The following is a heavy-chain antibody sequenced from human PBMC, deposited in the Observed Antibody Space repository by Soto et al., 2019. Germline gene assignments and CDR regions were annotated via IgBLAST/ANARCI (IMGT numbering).Heavy chain of an antibody. CDR3: ARGDIVVVPAAIPDNWFDP. J-gene: IGHJ5*02. V-gene: IGHV1-2*04. CDR1: GYTFTGYY. Sequence: VASVKVSCKASGYTFTGYYMHWVRQAPGQGLEWMGWINPNSGGTNYAQKFQGWVTMTRDTSISTAYMELSRLRSDDTAVYYCARGDIVVVPAAIPDNWFDPWGQGTLVTVYS. CDR2: INPNSGGT. D-gene: IGHD2-2*02.